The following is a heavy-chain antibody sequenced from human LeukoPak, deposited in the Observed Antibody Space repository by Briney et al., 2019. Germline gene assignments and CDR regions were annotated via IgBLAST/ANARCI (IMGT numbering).Heavy chain of an antibody. CDR1: GFTFSSYS. Sequence: QPGGSLRLSCAASGFTFSSYSMNWVRQAPGKGLEWVSYISSSSTIYYADSVKGRFTISRDNAKNSLYLQMNSLRAEDTAVYYCARDQEQWLGGYFDYWGQGTLVTVSS. CDR2: ISSSSTI. V-gene: IGHV3-48*01. D-gene: IGHD6-19*01. CDR3: ARDQEQWLGGYFDY. J-gene: IGHJ4*02.